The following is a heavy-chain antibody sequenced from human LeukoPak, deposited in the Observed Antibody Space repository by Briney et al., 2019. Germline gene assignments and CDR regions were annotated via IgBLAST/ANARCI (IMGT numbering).Heavy chain of an antibody. CDR3: ASSDGGYYYYMDV. D-gene: IGHD2-15*01. Sequence: SETLSLTCAVYGGSFSGYYWSWIRQPPGKGLEWIGEINHSGSTNYNPSLKSRVTISVDTSKNQFSLKLSSVTAADTAVYYCASSDGGYYYYMDVWGKGTTVTVSS. V-gene: IGHV4-34*01. CDR2: INHSGST. J-gene: IGHJ6*03. CDR1: GGSFSGYY.